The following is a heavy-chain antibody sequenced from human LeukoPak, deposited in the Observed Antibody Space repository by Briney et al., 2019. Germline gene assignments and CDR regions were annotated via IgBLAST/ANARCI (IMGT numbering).Heavy chain of an antibody. CDR1: GSTFSDHY. Sequence: GGSLRLSCVVSGSTFSDHYLDWVRQSPGRGLEWVGRSRIKADGYITQYAAPVKDRFTISRDESKDSLFLQMNSLKTEDTAMYYCVRGLNSFDLWGQGTPVTVSS. CDR3: VRGLNSFDL. D-gene: IGHD2/OR15-2a*01. CDR2: SRIKADGYIT. V-gene: IGHV3-72*01. J-gene: IGHJ4*02.